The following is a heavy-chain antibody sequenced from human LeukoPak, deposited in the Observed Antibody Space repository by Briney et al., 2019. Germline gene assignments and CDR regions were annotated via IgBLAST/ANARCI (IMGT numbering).Heavy chain of an antibody. CDR1: GFTFSSYG. CDR3: ARGGGYDRDWFDP. V-gene: IGHV3-30*02. Sequence: GGSLRLSCAASGFTFSSYGMHWVRQAPGKGLEWVAFIRYDGSNKYYADSVKGRFTISRDNSKNTLYLQMNSLRAEDTAVYYCARGGGYDRDWFDPWGQGTLVTVSS. D-gene: IGHD5-12*01. J-gene: IGHJ5*02. CDR2: IRYDGSNK.